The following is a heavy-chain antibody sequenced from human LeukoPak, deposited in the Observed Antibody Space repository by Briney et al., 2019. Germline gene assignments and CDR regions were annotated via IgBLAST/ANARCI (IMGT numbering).Heavy chain of an antibody. V-gene: IGHV1-69*13. J-gene: IGHJ3*02. D-gene: IGHD4-11*01. CDR1: GGTFSSYA. CDR3: ARVAREIGPVTTVTTSQVPSAFGI. Sequence: ASVKVSCKASGGTFSSYAISWVRQAPGQGLEWMGGIIPIFGTANYAQKFQGRVTITADESTSTAYMELSSLRSEDTAVYYCARVAREIGPVTTVTTSQVPSAFGIWGQGTMVTVSS. CDR2: IIPIFGTA.